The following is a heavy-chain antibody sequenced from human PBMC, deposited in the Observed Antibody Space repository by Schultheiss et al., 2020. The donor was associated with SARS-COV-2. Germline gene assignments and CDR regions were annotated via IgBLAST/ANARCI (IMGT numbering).Heavy chain of an antibody. CDR3: ARAPILRYFDSDYYYYGMDV. V-gene: IGHV4-30-2*01. Sequence: SETLSLTCTVSGGSISSGDYYWSWIRQPPGKGLEWIGYIYHSGSTYYNPSLKSRVTISVDRSKNQFSLKLSSVTAADTAVYYCARAPILRYFDSDYYYYGMDVWGQGTTVTVSS. CDR2: IYHSGST. CDR1: GGSISSGDYY. J-gene: IGHJ6*02. D-gene: IGHD3-9*01.